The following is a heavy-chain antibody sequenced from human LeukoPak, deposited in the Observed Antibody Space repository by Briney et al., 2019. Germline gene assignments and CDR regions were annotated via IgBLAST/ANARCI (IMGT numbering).Heavy chain of an antibody. CDR1: GDTFTSYY. D-gene: IGHD1-14*01. J-gene: IGHJ6*03. CDR2: MNPNSGNT. Sequence: ASVNLTCKASGDTFTSYYMNWVRQATGQGLEWMGYMNPNSGNTGYAHKFQGRVTMTRNTSISTAYMVLSILRSEDTAVYYCARFVFNPHYDYYLDVCGKGTTVTVSS. V-gene: IGHV1-8*01. CDR3: ARFVFNPHYDYYLDV.